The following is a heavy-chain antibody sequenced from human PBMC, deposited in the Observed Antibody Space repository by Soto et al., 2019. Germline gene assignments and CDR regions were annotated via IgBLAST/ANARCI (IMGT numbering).Heavy chain of an antibody. CDR3: AKDGYIAAAWLDY. CDR1: GGTFSSYA. D-gene: IGHD6-13*01. Sequence: SCKASGGTFSSYAISWVRQAPGKGLEWVSAISGSGGSTYYADSVRGRFTISRDNSKNTLYLRMNSLRAEDTAVYYCAKDGYIAAAWLDYWGQGTLVTVSS. J-gene: IGHJ4*02. V-gene: IGHV3-23*01. CDR2: ISGSGGST.